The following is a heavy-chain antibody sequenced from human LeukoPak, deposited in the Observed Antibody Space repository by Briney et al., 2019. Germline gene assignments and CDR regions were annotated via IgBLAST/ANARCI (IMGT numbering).Heavy chain of an antibody. Sequence: GGSLRLSCAASGFTFRSFGMHFVRQAPAKGLEWVAFIRFDGSNQYYTDSVKGRFTISRDNSNNTLFLQMNNLRGDDTAVYLCAKGYGESHFDSWGQGTLVTVSS. V-gene: IGHV3-30*02. CDR1: GFTFRSFG. J-gene: IGHJ4*02. D-gene: IGHD5-18*01. CDR3: AKGYGESHFDS. CDR2: IRFDGSNQ.